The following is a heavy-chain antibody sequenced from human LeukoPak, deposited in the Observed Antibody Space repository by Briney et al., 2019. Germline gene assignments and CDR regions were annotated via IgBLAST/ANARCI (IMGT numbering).Heavy chain of an antibody. Sequence: SETLSLTCAVYGGSFSGYYWSWIRQPPGKGLEWIGGINHSGSTNYNPSLKSRVTISVDTSKNQFSLKLSSVTAADTAVYYCARGQPTADIVVVVAATRFDPRGQGTLVTVSS. D-gene: IGHD2-15*01. J-gene: IGHJ5*02. CDR3: ARGQPTADIVVVVAATRFDP. CDR2: INHSGST. CDR1: GGSFSGYY. V-gene: IGHV4-34*01.